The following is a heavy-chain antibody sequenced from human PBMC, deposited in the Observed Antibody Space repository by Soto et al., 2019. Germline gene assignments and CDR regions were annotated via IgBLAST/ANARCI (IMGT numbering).Heavy chain of an antibody. V-gene: IGHV1-18*01. CDR2: ISAYKGNT. CDR1: GYTFTSYG. CDR3: ARETDIGVIPAAITLDY. J-gene: IGHJ4*02. D-gene: IGHD2-2*02. Sequence: QVQLVQSGAEVKKPGASVKVSCKASGYTFTSYGISWVRQAPGQGLDWMGWISAYKGNTNYAQKLQGRVTMTTETSTSTAYMELRSLRSNDTAVYYYARETDIGVIPAAITLDYWGQGTLLTVSS.